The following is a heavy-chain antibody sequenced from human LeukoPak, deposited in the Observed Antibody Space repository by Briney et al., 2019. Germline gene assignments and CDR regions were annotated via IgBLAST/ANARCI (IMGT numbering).Heavy chain of an antibody. CDR3: ARDQWFGDQYYYGMDV. V-gene: IGHV4-61*02. Sequence: PSQTLSLTCTVSGGSISSGSYYWTWIRQPAGKGLEWIGRIYTSGSTNHNPSLKSRVTISVDTSKNQFSLKLSSVTAADTAVYYCARDQWFGDQYYYGMDVWGKGTTVTVSS. J-gene: IGHJ6*04. CDR2: IYTSGST. D-gene: IGHD3-10*01. CDR1: GGSISSGSYY.